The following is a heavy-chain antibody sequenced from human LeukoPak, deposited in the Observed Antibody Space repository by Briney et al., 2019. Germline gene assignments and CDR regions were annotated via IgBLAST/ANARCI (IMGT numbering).Heavy chain of an antibody. D-gene: IGHD3-3*01. J-gene: IGHJ4*02. V-gene: IGHV4-34*01. Sequence: SETLSLTCAVYGGSFSGYYWSWIRQPPGKGLEWIGEINHSGSTNYNPSLKSRVTISVDTSKNQFSLELSSVTAADTAVYYCARGPPRRRHRRGYDYWGQGTLVTVSS. CDR1: GGSFSGYY. CDR2: INHSGST. CDR3: ARGPPRRRHRRGYDY.